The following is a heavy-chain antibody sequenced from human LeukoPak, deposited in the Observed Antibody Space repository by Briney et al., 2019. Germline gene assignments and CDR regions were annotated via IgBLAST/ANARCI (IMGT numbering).Heavy chain of an antibody. V-gene: IGHV4-31*03. Sequence: SQTLSLTCTVSGGSISSGGYYWSWIRQHPGKGLEWIGYIYYSGSTYYNPPLKSRVTISVDTSENQFSLKLGSVTAADTAVYYCARGDVDSEIGYYFDYWGQGTLVTVSS. CDR1: GGSISSGGYY. J-gene: IGHJ4*02. CDR3: ARGDVDSEIGYYFDY. D-gene: IGHD2-21*02. CDR2: IYYSGST.